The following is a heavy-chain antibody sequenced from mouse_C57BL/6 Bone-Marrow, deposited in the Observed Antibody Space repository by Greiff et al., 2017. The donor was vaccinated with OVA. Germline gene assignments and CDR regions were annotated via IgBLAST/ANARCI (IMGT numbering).Heavy chain of an antibody. CDR2: IIPSNGGT. J-gene: IGHJ1*03. Sequence: QVQLQQPGTELVKPGASVKLSCKASGYTFTSYWMHWVKQRPGQGLEWIGNIIPSNGGTNYNEKFKSKATLTVDKFSSTAYMQLSSLTSEDSAVYYCARGGYYYGSSLYWYFDVWGTGTTVTVSS. CDR3: ARGGYYYGSSLYWYFDV. CDR1: GYTFTSYW. D-gene: IGHD1-1*01. V-gene: IGHV1-53*01.